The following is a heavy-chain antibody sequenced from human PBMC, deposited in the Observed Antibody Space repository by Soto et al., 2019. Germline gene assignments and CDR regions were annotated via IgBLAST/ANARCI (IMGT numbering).Heavy chain of an antibody. CDR1: GYTFTSYG. Sequence: QVPLVQSGAEVKKPGASVKVSCKASGYTFTSYGISWVRQAPGQGLEWMGWISAYNDNTNYAQKLEGRVTMTTDTTPSTAYMELNRMRSDATALYYWARDYVEMATNLWYFDLWGRGTLVTVSS. CDR2: ISAYNDNT. V-gene: IGHV1-18*01. CDR3: ARDYVEMATNLWYFDL. D-gene: IGHD5-12*01. J-gene: IGHJ2*01.